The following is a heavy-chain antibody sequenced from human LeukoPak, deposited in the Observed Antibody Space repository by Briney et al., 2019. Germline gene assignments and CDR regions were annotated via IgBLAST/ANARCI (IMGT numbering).Heavy chain of an antibody. J-gene: IGHJ4*02. V-gene: IGHV3-30*02. CDR2: LRFDGTHI. CDR3: TRDINTNWYGGLY. D-gene: IGHD1-1*01. Sequence: PGGSLRLSCAASGFTVISYGMHWVRQAPGKGLEWVAFLRFDGTHIYYADSVKGRFTISRDNSKNTLFLQMNSLRAEDTAVYYCTRDINTNWYGGLYWGQGTLVTVSS. CDR1: GFTVISYG.